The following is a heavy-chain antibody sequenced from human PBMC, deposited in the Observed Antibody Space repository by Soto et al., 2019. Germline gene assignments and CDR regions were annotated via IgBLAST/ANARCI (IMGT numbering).Heavy chain of an antibody. V-gene: IGHV4-34*01. Sequence: ASETLSLTCAVYGGSFSGYYWSWVRQPPGKGLEWIGEITHSGGINYNPSLKSRVTMSLDTSKNQFSLRLNSVSDADTAVYYCARLFAGATGNWYFDLWGRGTLVTVSS. CDR2: ITHSGGI. J-gene: IGHJ2*01. D-gene: IGHD1-1*01. CDR3: ARLFAGATGNWYFDL. CDR1: GGSFSGYY.